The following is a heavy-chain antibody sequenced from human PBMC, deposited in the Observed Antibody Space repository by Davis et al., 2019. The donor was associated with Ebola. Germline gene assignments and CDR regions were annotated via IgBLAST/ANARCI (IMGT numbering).Heavy chain of an antibody. J-gene: IGHJ4*02. CDR2: IWYDGSNK. CDR1: GFTFSSYG. Sequence: GESLKISCAASGFTFSSYGMHWVRQAPGKGLEWVAVIWYDGSNKYYADSVKGRFTISRDNSKNTLYLQINSLRAEDTAVYYCAKIGAMANDYWGQGTLVTVSS. CDR3: AKIGAMANDY. D-gene: IGHD5-18*01. V-gene: IGHV3-33*06.